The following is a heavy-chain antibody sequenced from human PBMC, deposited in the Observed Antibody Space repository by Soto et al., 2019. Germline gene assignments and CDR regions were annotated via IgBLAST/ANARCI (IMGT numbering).Heavy chain of an antibody. CDR3: ARTYSGYYFDY. D-gene: IGHD5-12*01. V-gene: IGHV4-31*03. CDR2: IYYSGST. J-gene: IGHJ4*02. Sequence: SETLSLTCTVSGGSISSGGYYWSWIRQHPGKGLEWIGYIYYSGSTYYNPSLRSRVTISLDTSRNQFSLKLSSVTAADTAVYYCARTYSGYYFDYWGQGTLVTVSS. CDR1: GGSISSGGYY.